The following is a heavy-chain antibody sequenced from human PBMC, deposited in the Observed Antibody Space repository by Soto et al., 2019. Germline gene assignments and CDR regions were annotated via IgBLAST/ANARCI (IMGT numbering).Heavy chain of an antibody. J-gene: IGHJ4*02. CDR3: ARDGYCSGGRCYRRNDY. V-gene: IGHV3-7*01. D-gene: IGHD2-15*01. CDR1: GFTFSGYW. CDR2: IKDDGSEK. Sequence: EVQLVESGGGLVQPGGSLRLSCAASGFTFSGYWMTWARQALGKGLEWVAQIKDDGSEKFYVDSVKGRFTISRDNADNLLYLQMNSLRAEDTAVYFCARDGYCSGGRCYRRNDYWGQGTLVIVSS.